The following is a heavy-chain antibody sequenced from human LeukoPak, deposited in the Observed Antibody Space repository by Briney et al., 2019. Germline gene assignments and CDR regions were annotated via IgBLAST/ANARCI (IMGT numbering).Heavy chain of an antibody. J-gene: IGHJ4*02. CDR1: DGSINSRGYY. D-gene: IGHD5-18*01. CDR2: IYTSGST. V-gene: IGHV4-61*02. CDR3: ASTGGYSYGFDY. Sequence: PSETLSLTCTVSDGSINSRGYYWSWIRQPAGKGLEWIGRIYTSGSTNYNPSLKSRVTISVDTSKNQFSLKLSSVTAADTAVYYCASTGGYSYGFDYWGQGTLVTVSS.